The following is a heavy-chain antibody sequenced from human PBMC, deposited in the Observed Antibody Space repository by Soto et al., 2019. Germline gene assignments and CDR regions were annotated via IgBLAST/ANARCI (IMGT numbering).Heavy chain of an antibody. CDR3: TTSFYDSSGYYFDY. Sequence: GGSLRLSCAASGFTFSNAWMNWVRQAPGKGLEWVGRIKSKTDGGTTDYAAPVKGRFTISRDDSKNTLYLQMNSLKTEDTAVYYCTTSFYDSSGYYFDYWGQGTLVTVSS. V-gene: IGHV3-15*07. CDR2: IKSKTDGGTT. J-gene: IGHJ4*02. CDR1: GFTFSNAW. D-gene: IGHD3-22*01.